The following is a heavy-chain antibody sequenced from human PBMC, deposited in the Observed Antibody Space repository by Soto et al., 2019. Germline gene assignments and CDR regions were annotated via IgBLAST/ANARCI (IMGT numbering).Heavy chain of an antibody. V-gene: IGHV3-30-3*01. D-gene: IGHD4-4*01. J-gene: IGHJ4*02. Sequence: QVQLVESGGGVVQPGRSLRLSCVASGFTFSSYAMHWVRQAPGKGLEWVAFISYDGSNKYYAESVKGRFTISRDNSKNPLYLQMNSLRDEDTAVYYCARDAIFGNYKKPVYWGQGPLVSVS. CDR3: ARDAIFGNYKKPVY. CDR1: GFTFSSYA. CDR2: ISYDGSNK.